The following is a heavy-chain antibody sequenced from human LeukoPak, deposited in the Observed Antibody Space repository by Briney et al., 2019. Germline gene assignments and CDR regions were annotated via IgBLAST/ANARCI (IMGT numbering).Heavy chain of an antibody. J-gene: IGHJ3*02. CDR1: GGSISSYY. D-gene: IGHD3-22*01. Sequence: SETLSLTCTVSGGSISSYYWTWIRQPPGKGLEWIGYIYYSGTTYYNPSLKSRVTISLDTSKNKFSLNLTSVNVGDTAVYYCARERTYYYDSSGSMDAFDIWGQGTMVTVSS. CDR3: ARERTYYYDSSGSMDAFDI. V-gene: IGHV4-59*01. CDR2: IYYSGTT.